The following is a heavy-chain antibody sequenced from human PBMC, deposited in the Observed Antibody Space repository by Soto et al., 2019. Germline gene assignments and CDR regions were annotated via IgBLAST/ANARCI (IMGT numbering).Heavy chain of an antibody. J-gene: IGHJ4*02. CDR1: GFTVSSNY. CDR2: IYSSGST. CDR3: ARDRGPAAAGNFDY. D-gene: IGHD6-13*01. Sequence: PVGSLRLSCAASGFTVSSNYMSWFRQAPVKRLEWVSVIYSSGSTKYADSVKGRFTISRDNSKNALYLQMNSLRGEDTAFYYCARDRGPAAAGNFDYWGQGTLVTVSS. V-gene: IGHV3-53*01.